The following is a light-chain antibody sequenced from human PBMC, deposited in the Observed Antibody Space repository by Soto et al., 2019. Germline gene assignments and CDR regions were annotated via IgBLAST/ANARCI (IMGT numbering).Light chain of an antibody. J-gene: IGLJ1*01. CDR3: SSYTSSSSAYV. CDR2: EVS. CDR1: SSDVGGYNY. V-gene: IGLV2-14*01. Sequence: QSALTQPASGSGSPGQSIPISCTGTSSDVGGYNYVSWYQQHPGKAPKLMISEVSTRPSGVSNRFSGSKSGNTASLTISGLQSEDEADYYCSSYTSSSSAYVFGTGTKLTVL.